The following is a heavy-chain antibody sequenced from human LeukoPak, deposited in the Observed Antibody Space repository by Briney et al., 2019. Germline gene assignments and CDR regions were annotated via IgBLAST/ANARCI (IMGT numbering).Heavy chain of an antibody. D-gene: IGHD3-22*01. V-gene: IGHV1-18*01. CDR2: ISAYNGNT. CDR1: GYTFTSYG. CDR3: ARAHDYYYDSSSYGSDFDY. J-gene: IGHJ4*02. Sequence: GASVKVSCKASGYTFTSYGISWVRQAPGQGLEWMGWISAYNGNTNYAQKLQGRVTMTTDTSTSTAYMELRSLRSDDTAVYYCARAHDYYYDSSSYGSDFDYWGQGTLVTVSS.